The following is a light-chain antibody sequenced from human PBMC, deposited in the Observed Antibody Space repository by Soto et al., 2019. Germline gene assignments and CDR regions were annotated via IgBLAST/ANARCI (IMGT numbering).Light chain of an antibody. CDR3: QKYNSALLT. Sequence: DIQMTQSPSTLSASVGDRVTITCRASQTINNKLAWYQQKPGKVPKLLIYAASTLQSGVPSRFSGSGSGTDFTLTISSLQPEDVATYYCQKYNSALLTFGGGTKVEIK. J-gene: IGKJ4*01. CDR1: QTINNK. V-gene: IGKV1-27*01. CDR2: AAS.